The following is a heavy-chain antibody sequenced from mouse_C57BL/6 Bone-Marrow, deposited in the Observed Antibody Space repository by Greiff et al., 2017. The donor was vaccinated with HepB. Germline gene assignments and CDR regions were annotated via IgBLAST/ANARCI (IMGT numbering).Heavy chain of an antibody. D-gene: IGHD2-3*01. Sequence: VQLQQSGPGLVKPSQSLSLTCSVTGYSITSGYYWNWMRQFPGNKLEWMGNISYDGSNNYNPSRKNRITITRDTSKNQFFLKLNSVTTEDTATYYCARDRGWLPYYFDYWGQGTTLTVSS. CDR3: ARDRGWLPYYFDY. J-gene: IGHJ2*01. V-gene: IGHV3-6*01. CDR1: GYSITSGYY. CDR2: ISYDGSN.